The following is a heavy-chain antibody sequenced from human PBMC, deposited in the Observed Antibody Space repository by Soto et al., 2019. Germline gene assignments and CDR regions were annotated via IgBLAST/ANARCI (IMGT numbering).Heavy chain of an antibody. J-gene: IGHJ4*02. CDR1: GFTVSNNY. Sequence: EVQLVQSGGGLVQPGGSLRLSCAASGFTVSNNYMTWFRQAPGKRLEWVSVIYSGGSTYYADSVKGRFTISRDNSKNTLYIQMNNLRGEDTAVYYCAMSDGSSWPFDYWGQGTLVTVSS. CDR3: AMSDGSSWPFDY. D-gene: IGHD6-13*01. V-gene: IGHV3-66*01. CDR2: IYSGGST.